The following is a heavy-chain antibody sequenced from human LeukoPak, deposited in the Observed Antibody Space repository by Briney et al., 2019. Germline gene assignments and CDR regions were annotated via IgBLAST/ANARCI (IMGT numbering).Heavy chain of an antibody. Sequence: SETLSLTCTVSGGSIRRGGYYWSWIRQHPGKGLEWIGYIYYSGSTYYNPSLKSRVTISVDTSKNQFSLKLSSMTAADTAVYYCARTGPYCSGGSCYNNWFDPWGQGTLVTVSS. CDR3: ARTGPYCSGGSCYNNWFDP. J-gene: IGHJ5*02. V-gene: IGHV4-31*03. CDR1: GGSIRRGGYY. CDR2: IYYSGST. D-gene: IGHD2-15*01.